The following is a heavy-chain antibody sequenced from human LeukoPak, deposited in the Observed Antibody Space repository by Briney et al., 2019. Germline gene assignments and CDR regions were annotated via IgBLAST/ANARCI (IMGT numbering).Heavy chain of an antibody. CDR2: ISYDGSNE. CDR1: GFTFSSYA. J-gene: IGHJ4*02. Sequence: GRSLRLSCAASGFTFSSYAMHWVRQAPGKGLEWVAVISYDGSNEYCAESVKGRFTISRDNSKNTLSLQMNSLRTEDTAVYYCARRNNAIDYWGQGTLVTVSS. D-gene: IGHD1-14*01. CDR3: ARRNNAIDY. V-gene: IGHV3-30*04.